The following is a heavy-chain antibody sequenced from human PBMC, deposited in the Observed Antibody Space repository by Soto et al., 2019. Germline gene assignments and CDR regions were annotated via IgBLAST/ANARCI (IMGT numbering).Heavy chain of an antibody. D-gene: IGHD1-26*01. J-gene: IGHJ4*02. Sequence: PSETLSLTCTVSRGSISTYYWSWIRQPPGKRLEWIGYIYYSGNTNYNPSLRSRVTISVDTSKNQFSLNLSSVTAADTAIYYCARVGDGHFDYWGQGALVTVSS. CDR2: IYYSGNT. V-gene: IGHV4-59*01. CDR1: RGSISTYY. CDR3: ARVGDGHFDY.